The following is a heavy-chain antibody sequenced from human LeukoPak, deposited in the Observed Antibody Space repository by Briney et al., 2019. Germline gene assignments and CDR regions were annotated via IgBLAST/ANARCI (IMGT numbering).Heavy chain of an antibody. V-gene: IGHV4-4*08. CDR1: GASISRHY. Sequence: SETLSLTCFVSGASISRHYWTWMRHTPGQGLHWIGYIHSTGTTNYHPSLKSRVTMSLDTSKNQFSLRLNSVAAADTAVYYCARSEYVWGGYRLDFWGQGALVTVSS. J-gene: IGHJ4*02. CDR3: ARSEYVWGGYRLDF. D-gene: IGHD3-16*02. CDR2: IHSTGTT.